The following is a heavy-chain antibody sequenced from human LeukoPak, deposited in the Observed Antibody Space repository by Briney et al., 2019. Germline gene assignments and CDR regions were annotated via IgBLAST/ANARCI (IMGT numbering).Heavy chain of an antibody. V-gene: IGHV4-34*01. CDR3: ARVHCSGGSCYQVAFDI. CDR1: GGSFSGYY. Sequence: PSETLSLTCAVYGGSFSGYYWGWIRQPPGKGLEWIGEINHSGSTNYNPSLKSRVTISVDTSKNQVSLKLSSVTAADTAVYYCARVHCSGGSCYQVAFDIWGQGTMVTVSS. CDR2: INHSGST. J-gene: IGHJ3*02. D-gene: IGHD2-15*01.